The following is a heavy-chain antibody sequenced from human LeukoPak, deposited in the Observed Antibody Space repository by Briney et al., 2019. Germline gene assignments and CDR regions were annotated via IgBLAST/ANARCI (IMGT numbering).Heavy chain of an antibody. D-gene: IGHD6-6*01. CDR2: IYHSGST. CDR1: GYSISSGYY. CDR3: ARVSSSPYYYYYMDV. J-gene: IGHJ6*03. V-gene: IGHV4-38-2*02. Sequence: SETLSLTCTVSGYSISSGYYWGWIRRPPGKGLEWIGSIYHSGSTYYNPSLKSRVTISVDTSKNQFSLKLSSVTAADTAVYYCARVSSSPYYYYYMDVWGKGTTVTVSS.